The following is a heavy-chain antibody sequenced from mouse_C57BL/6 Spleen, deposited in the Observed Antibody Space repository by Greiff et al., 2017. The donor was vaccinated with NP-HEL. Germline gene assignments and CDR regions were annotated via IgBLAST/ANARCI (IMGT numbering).Heavy chain of an antibody. J-gene: IGHJ1*03. Sequence: QVQLKQPGAELVMPGASVKLSCKASGYTFTSYWMHWVKQRPGQGLEWIGEIDPSDSYTNYNQKFKGKSTLTVDKSSSTAYMQLSSLTSEDSAVYYCARSGSQGWGYFDVWGTGTTVTVSS. CDR1: GYTFTSYW. D-gene: IGHD1-3*01. CDR2: IDPSDSYT. CDR3: ARSGSQGWGYFDV. V-gene: IGHV1-69*01.